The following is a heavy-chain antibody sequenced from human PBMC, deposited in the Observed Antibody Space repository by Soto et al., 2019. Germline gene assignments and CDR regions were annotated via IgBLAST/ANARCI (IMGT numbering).Heavy chain of an antibody. V-gene: IGHV3-23*01. CDR1: GFIFSDYA. Sequence: EVQLLESGGGFVPPGGSLRLSSAASGFIFSDYAMTWVRQAPGKGLEWVSAISGSGGKTYYADSVKGRFTISRDSSQNMMFLQMSGLRAEDTAIYYCVKGMNYYYYYMDVWGNGTTVTVSS. J-gene: IGHJ6*03. CDR3: VKGMNYYYYYMDV. CDR2: ISGSGGKT.